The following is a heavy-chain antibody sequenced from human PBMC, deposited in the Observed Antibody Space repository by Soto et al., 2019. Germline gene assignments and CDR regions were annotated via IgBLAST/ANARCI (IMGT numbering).Heavy chain of an antibody. CDR3: ASLRGDYDILTGYYTGTFDY. Sequence: PSETLSLTCTVSGGSISSYHWSWIRQPPGKGLEWIGYIYYSGKTNYIPSLKSRLTISVDTSKNQFSLKLSSVTAEDTAVYYCASLRGDYDILTGYYTGTFDYWGLGILVTVSS. CDR1: GGSISSYH. D-gene: IGHD3-9*01. CDR2: IYYSGKT. V-gene: IGHV4-59*01. J-gene: IGHJ4*02.